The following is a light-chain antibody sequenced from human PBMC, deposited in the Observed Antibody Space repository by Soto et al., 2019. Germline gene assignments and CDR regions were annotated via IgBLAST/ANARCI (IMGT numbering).Light chain of an antibody. J-gene: IGKJ5*01. V-gene: IGKV3-15*01. Sequence: EVVMTQSPATLSVSPGERATLSCRASQRISSNLAWYQQRPGQAPRLLIYGASTRAPGIPARFSGSGSGTDFTLTISRLEPEDFAVYYCQQYGNSPITFGQGTRLEIK. CDR3: QQYGNSPIT. CDR1: QRISSN. CDR2: GAS.